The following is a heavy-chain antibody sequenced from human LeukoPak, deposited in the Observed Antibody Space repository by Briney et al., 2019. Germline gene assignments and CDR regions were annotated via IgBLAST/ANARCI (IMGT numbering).Heavy chain of an antibody. CDR1: GFTFSSYE. J-gene: IGHJ4*02. Sequence: GGSLRLSCAASGFTFSSYEMNWVRQAPGKGLEWVSYISSSGSTIYYADSVKGRFTISRDNAKNSLYLQMNSRRAEDTAVYYCARDPRDGSGSYYRGVFDYWGQGTLVTVSS. CDR3: ARDPRDGSGSYYRGVFDY. D-gene: IGHD3-10*01. CDR2: ISSSGSTI. V-gene: IGHV3-48*03.